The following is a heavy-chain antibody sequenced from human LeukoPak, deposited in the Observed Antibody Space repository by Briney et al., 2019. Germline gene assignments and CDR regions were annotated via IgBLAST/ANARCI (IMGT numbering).Heavy chain of an antibody. Sequence: PSETLSLTSTVSGGSISSYYWSWIRQPAGKGLEWIGRIYTSGSTNYNPSLKSRVTMSVDTSKNQFSLKLSSVTAADTAVYYCARGPAALSVVRGGYYFDYWGQGTLVTVSS. J-gene: IGHJ4*02. CDR2: IYTSGST. CDR3: ARGPAALSVVRGGYYFDY. V-gene: IGHV4-4*07. CDR1: GGSISSYY. D-gene: IGHD3-10*01.